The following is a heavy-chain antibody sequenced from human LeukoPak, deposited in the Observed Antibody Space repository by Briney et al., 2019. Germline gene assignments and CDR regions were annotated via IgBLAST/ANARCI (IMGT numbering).Heavy chain of an antibody. Sequence: SETLSLTCAVSGGSITSGGYSWSWIRQPPGKGLEWIGYIYHSGSTYYNPSLKSRVTISVDRSKNQFSLKLSSVTAADTAVYYCARTSIAARRSNAFDIWGQGTMVTVSS. J-gene: IGHJ3*02. V-gene: IGHV4-30-2*01. CDR3: ARTSIAARRSNAFDI. CDR2: IYHSGST. CDR1: GGSITSGGYS. D-gene: IGHD6-6*01.